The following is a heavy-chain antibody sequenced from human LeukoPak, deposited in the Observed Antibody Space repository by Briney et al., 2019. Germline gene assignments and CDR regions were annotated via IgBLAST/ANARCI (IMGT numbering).Heavy chain of an antibody. CDR3: ARRTNCSGGSCYPAGMDV. CDR2: INHSGST. V-gene: IGHV4-34*01. J-gene: IGHJ6*04. D-gene: IGHD2-15*01. CDR1: GGSFSGYY. Sequence: SETQSLTCAVYGGSFSGYYWSWIRQPPGKGLEWIGEINHSGSTYYNPSLKSRVTISVDTSKNQFSLKLSSVTAADTAVYYCARRTNCSGGSCYPAGMDVWGKGTTVTVSS.